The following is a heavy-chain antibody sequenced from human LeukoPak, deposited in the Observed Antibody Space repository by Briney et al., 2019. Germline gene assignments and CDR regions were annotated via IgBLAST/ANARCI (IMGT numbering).Heavy chain of an antibody. J-gene: IGHJ3*02. D-gene: IGHD3-16*02. Sequence: PSETLSLTCTVSGGSISSGDYYWSWIRQPPGKGLEWIGHIYYSGSTYYNPSLKSRVTISVDTSKNQFSLKLSSVTAADTAVYYCARGFTFGGVIVDAFDIWGQGTMVTVSS. CDR2: IYYSGST. CDR1: GGSISSGDYY. CDR3: ARGFTFGGVIVDAFDI. V-gene: IGHV4-30-4*01.